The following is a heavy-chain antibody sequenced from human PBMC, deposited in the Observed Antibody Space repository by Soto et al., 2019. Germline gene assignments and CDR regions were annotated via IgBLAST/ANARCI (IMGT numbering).Heavy chain of an antibody. J-gene: IGHJ6*03. D-gene: IGHD1-26*01. Sequence: QVQLVESGGGVVQPGGSLRLSCAASGFSFSSYGMHWVRQAPGKGLEWVAVIWYDGGNKYYADSVKGRFTISRDNSKNTLYLQMNSLRTEDTAVYYCGRGQGGYYYYMNVWGKGTTVTVSS. CDR1: GFSFSSYG. CDR3: GRGQGGYYYYMNV. V-gene: IGHV3-33*01. CDR2: IWYDGGNK.